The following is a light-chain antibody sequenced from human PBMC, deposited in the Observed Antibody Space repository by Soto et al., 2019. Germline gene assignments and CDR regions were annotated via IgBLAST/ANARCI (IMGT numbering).Light chain of an antibody. J-gene: IGKJ1*01. CDR1: QSVSSY. V-gene: IGKV3-11*01. CDR3: QQRSNWTPWT. CDR2: DAS. Sequence: EIVLTQSPATLSLSPGERATLSCRASQSVSSYLAWYQQKPGQAPRLLIYDASNRATGIPARFSGSGSGTDFPITLSSLEPEDFAVYYCQQRSNWTPWTFGQGTKVEIK.